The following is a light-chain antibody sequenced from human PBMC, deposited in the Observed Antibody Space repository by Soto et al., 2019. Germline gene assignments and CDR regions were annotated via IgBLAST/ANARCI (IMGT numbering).Light chain of an antibody. V-gene: IGKV3-20*01. J-gene: IGKJ5*01. Sequence: IVLSQSPCTLALPPGERATLSCRASQSVSSSYLAWYQQKPGQAPRLLIYGASSRATGIPDRFSGSGSGTDFTLTISRLEPEDCAVYYCQQYGDSPITFGQGTRLEIK. CDR2: GAS. CDR3: QQYGDSPIT. CDR1: QSVSSSY.